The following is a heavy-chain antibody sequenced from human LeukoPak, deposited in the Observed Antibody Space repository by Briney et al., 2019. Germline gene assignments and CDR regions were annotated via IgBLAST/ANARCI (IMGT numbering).Heavy chain of an antibody. D-gene: IGHD3-10*01. J-gene: IGHJ4*02. Sequence: AGGSLRLSCAASGFTFSSYAMSWVRQAPGKGLEWVSAISGSGGSTYYADSVKGRLTISRDNSKNTLYLQMNSLRAEDTAVYYCAKGADYGSVFDYWGQGTLVTVSS. V-gene: IGHV3-23*01. CDR3: AKGADYGSVFDY. CDR2: ISGSGGST. CDR1: GFTFSSYA.